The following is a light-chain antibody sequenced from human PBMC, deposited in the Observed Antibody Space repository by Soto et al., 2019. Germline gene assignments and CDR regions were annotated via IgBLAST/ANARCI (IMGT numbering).Light chain of an antibody. Sequence: DIQMTQSPSSLSASVGDRVTITCQASQDLRNYLNWYQQKPGKAPKLLIYDASYLETGVPSRLSGSGSVTDFTFTIDSLQTEDIATSYCQQYFDFPQTFGQGTKLESK. V-gene: IGKV1-33*01. CDR3: QQYFDFPQT. CDR1: QDLRNY. J-gene: IGKJ2*01. CDR2: DAS.